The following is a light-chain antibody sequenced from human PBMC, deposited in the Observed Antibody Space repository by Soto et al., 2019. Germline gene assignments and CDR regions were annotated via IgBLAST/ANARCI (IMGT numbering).Light chain of an antibody. CDR2: SNN. CDR3: ATWDDSLNGVV. CDR1: SFNVGGNT. V-gene: IGLV1-44*01. J-gene: IGLJ2*01. Sequence: QSVLTQPPSASGTPGQRVTISCSGSSFNVGGNTVNWYQQVTGTAPKFLINSNNQRPSGVPDRFSGSKSGNSASLAISGLQAEDEADYYCATWDDSLNGVVFGGGTKLTVL.